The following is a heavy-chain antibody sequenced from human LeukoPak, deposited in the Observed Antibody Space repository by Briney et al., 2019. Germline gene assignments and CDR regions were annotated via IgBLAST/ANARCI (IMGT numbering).Heavy chain of an antibody. Sequence: SVKVSCKASGGTFSSYAISWVRQAPGQGLEWMGRIIPIFGTANYAQKFQGRVTITTDESTNTAYMELSSLRSEDTAVYYCHYYDSSGYEFDYWGQGTLVTVSS. CDR3: HYYDSSGYEFDY. J-gene: IGHJ4*02. CDR2: IIPIFGTA. CDR1: GGTFSSYA. V-gene: IGHV1-69*05. D-gene: IGHD3-22*01.